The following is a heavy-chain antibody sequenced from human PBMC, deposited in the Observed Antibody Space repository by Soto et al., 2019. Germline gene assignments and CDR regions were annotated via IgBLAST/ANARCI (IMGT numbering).Heavy chain of an antibody. Sequence: GGALRLSCAASGFTFGNYAMNWVRQAPGKGLEWISSISDPGTSTYYANSVKGRFSMSRDNSKNTLFLQMNRLRADDTAVYFCAKSLVTPSDAFDLWGRGTLVTVSS. D-gene: IGHD2-21*02. J-gene: IGHJ3*01. V-gene: IGHV3-23*01. CDR3: AKSLVTPSDAFDL. CDR1: GFTFGNYA. CDR2: ISDPGTST.